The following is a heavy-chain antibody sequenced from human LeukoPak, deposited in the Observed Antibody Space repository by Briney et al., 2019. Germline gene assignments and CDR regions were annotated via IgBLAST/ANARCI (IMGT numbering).Heavy chain of an antibody. CDR3: ARGGRGNYSSSWYNWFDP. J-gene: IGHJ5*02. V-gene: IGHV4-34*01. CDR2: INHSGST. D-gene: IGHD6-13*01. CDR1: AGSFSGYY. Sequence: PSETLSLTCAVYAGSFSGYYWSWIRQPPEKVLEWIGEINHSGSTNYNPSLKSRVTISVDTSKNQFSLKLSSVTAADTAVYYCARGGRGNYSSSWYNWFDPWGQGTLVTVSS.